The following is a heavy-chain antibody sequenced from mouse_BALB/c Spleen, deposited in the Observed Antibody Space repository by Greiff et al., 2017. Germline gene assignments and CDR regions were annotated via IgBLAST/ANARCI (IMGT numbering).Heavy chain of an antibody. Sequence: VQLQQSGAELVRPGTSVKVSCKASGYAFTNYLIEWVKQRPGQGLEWIGVINPGSGGTNYNEKFKGKATLTADKSSSTAYMQLSSLTSDDSAVYFCARGRGTHDYWGQGTTLTVSS. CDR2: INPGSGGT. J-gene: IGHJ2*01. D-gene: IGHD2-14*01. CDR3: ARGRGTHDY. V-gene: IGHV1-54*01. CDR1: GYAFTNYL.